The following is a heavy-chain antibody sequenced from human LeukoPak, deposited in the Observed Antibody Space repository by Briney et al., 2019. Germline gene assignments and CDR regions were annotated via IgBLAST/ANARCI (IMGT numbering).Heavy chain of an antibody. Sequence: GGSLRLSCAASGITFSSYAMSWVRQAPGKGLEWVSAISASGGSTYYADSVKGRFTISRDNSKNTLYLQMNSLRAEDTAVYYCASQWELPHYFDYWGQGTLVTVSS. J-gene: IGHJ4*02. CDR1: GITFSSYA. D-gene: IGHD1-26*01. CDR2: ISASGGST. CDR3: ASQWELPHYFDY. V-gene: IGHV3-23*01.